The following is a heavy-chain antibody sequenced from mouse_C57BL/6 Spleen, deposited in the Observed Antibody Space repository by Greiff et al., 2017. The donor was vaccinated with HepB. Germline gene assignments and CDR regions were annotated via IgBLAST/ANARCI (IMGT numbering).Heavy chain of an antibody. J-gene: IGHJ1*03. CDR3: ARYYGSSHWYFDV. V-gene: IGHV1-54*01. CDR1: GYAFTNYL. CDR2: INPGSGGT. Sequence: VQVVESGAELVRPGTSVKVSCKASGYAFTNYLIEWVKQRPGQGLEWIGVINPGSGGTNYNEKFKGKATLTADKSSSTAYMQLSSLTSEDSAVYFCARYYGSSHWYFDVWGTGTTVTVSS. D-gene: IGHD1-1*01.